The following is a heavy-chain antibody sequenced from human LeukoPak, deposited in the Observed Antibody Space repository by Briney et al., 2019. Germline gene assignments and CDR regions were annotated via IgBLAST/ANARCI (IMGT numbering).Heavy chain of an antibody. CDR1: GFTFSSYW. CDR3: ARDGGSPGTGAYYMDV. CDR2: INSDGSST. V-gene: IGHV3-74*01. Sequence: GGSLRLSCAASGFTFSSYWMHWVRQAPGKGLVWVSPINSDGSSTSYADSVKGRFTISRDNAKNTLYLQMNSLRAEDTAVYYCARDGGSPGTGAYYMDVWGKGTTVTVSS. J-gene: IGHJ6*03. D-gene: IGHD2-15*01.